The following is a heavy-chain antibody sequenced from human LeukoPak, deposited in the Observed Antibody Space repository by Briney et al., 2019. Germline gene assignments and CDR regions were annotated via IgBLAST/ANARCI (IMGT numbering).Heavy chain of an antibody. CDR2: IYYSGST. V-gene: IGHV4-39*01. J-gene: IGHJ3*02. D-gene: IGHD3-10*01. CDR3: ARHSSGSGIEAFDI. CDR1: GVSISSSSYY. Sequence: SETLSLTCTVSGVSISSSSYYWGWIRQPPGKGLEWIGSIYYSGSTYYNPSLKSRVTISVDTSKNQFSLKLSSVTAADTAVYYCARHSSGSGIEAFDIWGQGTMVTVSS.